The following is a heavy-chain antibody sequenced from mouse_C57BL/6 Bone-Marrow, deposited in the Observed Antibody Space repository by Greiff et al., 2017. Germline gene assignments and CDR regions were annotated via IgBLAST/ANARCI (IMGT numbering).Heavy chain of an antibody. Sequence: EVQGVESGGGLVKPGGSLKLSCAASGFTFSSYAMSWVRQTPEKRLEWVATISDGGSYTYYPDNVKGRFTISRDNAKNNLYLQMSHLKSEDTAMYYCARDWDGYYGFYFDYWGQGTTLTGSS. V-gene: IGHV5-4*01. CDR1: GFTFSSYA. CDR3: ARDWDGYYGFYFDY. CDR2: ISDGGSYT. J-gene: IGHJ2*01. D-gene: IGHD2-3*01.